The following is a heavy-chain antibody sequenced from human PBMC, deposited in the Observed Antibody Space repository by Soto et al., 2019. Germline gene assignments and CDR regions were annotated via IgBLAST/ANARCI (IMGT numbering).Heavy chain of an antibody. CDR1: GGSFSGYY. CDR3: ARESGGYYDSSGANAHFDY. CDR2: INHSGST. J-gene: IGHJ4*02. V-gene: IGHV4-34*01. D-gene: IGHD3-22*01. Sequence: PSETLSLTCAVYGGSFSGYYWSWIRQPPGKGLEWIGEINHSGSTNYNPSLKSRVTISVDKSKNQFSLKLSSVTAADTAVYYCARESGGYYDSSGANAHFDYWGQGTLVTVSS.